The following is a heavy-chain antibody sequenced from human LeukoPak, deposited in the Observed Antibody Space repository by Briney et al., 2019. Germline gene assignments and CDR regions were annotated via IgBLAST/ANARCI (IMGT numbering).Heavy chain of an antibody. V-gene: IGHV3-21*01. CDR3: ARSFRLDAFDI. D-gene: IGHD6-13*01. CDR2: ISSSSSYI. CDR1: GFTFSSYS. J-gene: IGHJ3*02. Sequence: GGSLRLTCAASGFTFSSYSMNWVRQAPGKGLEWVSSISSSSSYIYYADSVKGRFTISRDNAKNSLYPQMNSLRAEDTAVYYCARSFRLDAFDIWGQGTMVTVSS.